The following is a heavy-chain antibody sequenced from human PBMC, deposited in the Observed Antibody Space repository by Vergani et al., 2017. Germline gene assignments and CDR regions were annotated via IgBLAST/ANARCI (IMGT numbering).Heavy chain of an antibody. CDR3: ARQVSGNYYEFDY. J-gene: IGHJ4*02. D-gene: IGHD1-26*01. V-gene: IGHV4-39*01. CDR2: IYYSGST. Sequence: QLQLQESGPGLVKPWETLSLTCTVSGCSISSSSYYWGWIRQPPGKGVEWIGSIYYSGSTYYYPSRKSRIVIFVDTSKNQFSLNLSSVTAADTAVYYCARQVSGNYYEFDYWGQGALVTVSS. CDR1: GCSISSSSYY.